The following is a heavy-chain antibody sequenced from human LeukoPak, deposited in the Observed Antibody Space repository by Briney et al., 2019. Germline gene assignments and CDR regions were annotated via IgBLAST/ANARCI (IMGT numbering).Heavy chain of an antibody. D-gene: IGHD2-15*01. Sequence: GGSLRLSCAASGFTFSNYAMSWVRQAPGKGLEWVSTISGSGGSTSYADSVKGRFTISRDNSKNTLYLLMNSLRAEDTAVYYCAKDPTKLPPSFYFDYWGQGALVTVSS. CDR1: GFTFSNYA. V-gene: IGHV3-23*01. CDR3: AKDPTKLPPSFYFDY. J-gene: IGHJ4*02. CDR2: ISGSGGST.